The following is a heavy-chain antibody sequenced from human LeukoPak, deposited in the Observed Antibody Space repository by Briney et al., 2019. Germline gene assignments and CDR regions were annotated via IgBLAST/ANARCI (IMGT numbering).Heavy chain of an antibody. Sequence: SETLSLTCTVSGGSISSYSYYWSWIRQPAGKGLEWIGRIYTSGSTNYNPSLKSRVTISVDTSKNQFSLKLSSVTAADTAVYYCARDIRFPPYTNWFDPWGQGTLVTVSS. CDR2: IYTSGST. J-gene: IGHJ5*02. D-gene: IGHD3-3*01. CDR3: ARDIRFPPYTNWFDP. CDR1: GGSISSYSYY. V-gene: IGHV4-61*02.